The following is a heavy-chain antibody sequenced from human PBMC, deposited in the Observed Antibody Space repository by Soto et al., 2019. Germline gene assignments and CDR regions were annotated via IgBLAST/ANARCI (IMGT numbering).Heavy chain of an antibody. CDR1: GFTFSDYA. D-gene: IGHD6-19*01. J-gene: IGHJ5*01. Sequence: GGSLRLSCAASGFTFSDYAMSWVRQAPGKGLEWVSVINSDGATYYADSVQGRFSISRDNSKSTLYLQMNSLSVEDTATYYCASRPRGSVAGTLDSWGQGSLVTSPQ. CDR2: INSDGAT. CDR3: ASRPRGSVAGTLDS. V-gene: IGHV3-23*01.